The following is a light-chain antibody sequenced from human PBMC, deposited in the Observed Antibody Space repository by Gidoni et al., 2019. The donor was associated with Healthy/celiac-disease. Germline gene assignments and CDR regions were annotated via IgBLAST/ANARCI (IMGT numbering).Light chain of an antibody. Sequence: DIVMTQSPLSLPVTPGEPASISCRSSQSLLHSNGYNYLDWYLQKPGQSPQLLIYLGSNRASGVPDRFSGSGSGTDFTLKISRVEAEDVGVYYCMQALTNSWTFGQGTKVEIK. CDR2: LGS. CDR3: MQALTNSWT. V-gene: IGKV2-28*01. CDR1: QSLLHSNGYNY. J-gene: IGKJ1*01.